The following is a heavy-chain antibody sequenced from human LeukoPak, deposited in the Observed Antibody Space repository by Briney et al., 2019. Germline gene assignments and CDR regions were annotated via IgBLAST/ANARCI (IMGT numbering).Heavy chain of an antibody. Sequence: VASVEVSCKTSGYTFSSYQTHWVRQAPGQGLEWMGWINPNSGGTNYAQKFQGRVTMTRDTSISTAYMELSRLRSDDTAVYYCARVLNTAMVIDYYMDVWGKGTTVTISS. CDR3: ARVLNTAMVIDYYMDV. CDR1: GYTFSSYQ. CDR2: INPNSGGT. D-gene: IGHD5-18*01. V-gene: IGHV1-2*02. J-gene: IGHJ6*03.